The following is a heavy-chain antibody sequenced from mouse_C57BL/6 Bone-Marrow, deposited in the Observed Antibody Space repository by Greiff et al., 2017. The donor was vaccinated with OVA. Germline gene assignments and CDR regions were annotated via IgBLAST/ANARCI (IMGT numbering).Heavy chain of an antibody. CDR3: ARKVYYSYAMDY. D-gene: IGHD2-12*01. V-gene: IGHV1-69*01. Sequence: VQLQQPGAELVMPGASVKLSCKASGYTFTSYWMHWVKQRPGQGLEWIGEIDPSDSYTNYNQKFKGKSTLTVDKSSSTAYMQLSSLTSEDSAVYYCARKVYYSYAMDYWGQGTSVTVSS. J-gene: IGHJ4*01. CDR1: GYTFTSYW. CDR2: IDPSDSYT.